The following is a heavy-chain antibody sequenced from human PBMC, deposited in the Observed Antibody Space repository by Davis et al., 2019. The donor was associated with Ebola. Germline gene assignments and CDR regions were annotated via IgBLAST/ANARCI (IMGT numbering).Heavy chain of an antibody. CDR1: GYTFTGYY. CDR3: ARAKWKGSYSGSYDAFDI. Sequence: ASVKVSCKASGYTFTGYYMHWVRQAPGQGLEWMGWINPNSGGTNYAQKFQGRVTMTRDTSISTAYMELSSLRSEDTAVYYCARAKWKGSYSGSYDAFDIWGQGTMVTVSS. J-gene: IGHJ3*02. V-gene: IGHV1-2*02. D-gene: IGHD1-26*01. CDR2: INPNSGGT.